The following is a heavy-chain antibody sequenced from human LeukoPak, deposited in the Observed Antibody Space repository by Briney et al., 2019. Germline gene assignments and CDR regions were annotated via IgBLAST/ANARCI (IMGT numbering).Heavy chain of an antibody. CDR2: TYYRSKWYN. V-gene: IGHV6-1*01. Sequence: SQTLSLTCAISGDSVSSKSAAWNWIRQSPSRGLEWLGRTYYRSKWYNDYAVSVQSRININPDTSKNQFSLQLNSVTPEDTAVYYCARTPRRAAAGWYFDLWGRGTLVTVSS. J-gene: IGHJ2*01. CDR3: ARTPRRAAAGWYFDL. CDR1: GDSVSSKSAA. D-gene: IGHD6-13*01.